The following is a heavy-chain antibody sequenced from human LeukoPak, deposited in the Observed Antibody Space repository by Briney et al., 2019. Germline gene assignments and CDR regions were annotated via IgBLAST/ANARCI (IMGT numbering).Heavy chain of an antibody. J-gene: IGHJ1*01. V-gene: IGHV3-64*01. Sequence: PGGSLRLSCAASGFTFSSYAMHWVRQAPGKGLEYVSAISSNGGSTYYANSVKGRFTISRDNSKNTLYLQMGSLRAEDMAVYYCARGIIPTVTTGYFQHWGQGTLVTVSS. D-gene: IGHD4-17*01. CDR1: GFTFSSYA. CDR3: ARGIIPTVTTGYFQH. CDR2: ISSNGGST.